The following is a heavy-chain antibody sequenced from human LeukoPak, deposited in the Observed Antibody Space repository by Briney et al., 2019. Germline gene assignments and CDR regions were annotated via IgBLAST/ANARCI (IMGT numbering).Heavy chain of an antibody. D-gene: IGHD3-3*01. CDR1: GYTFTSYY. CDR2: INPSGGST. V-gene: IGHV1-46*01. Sequence: ASVKVSCKASGYTFTSYYMHWVRQAPGQGLEWMGIINPSGGSTSYAQKFQGRVTMTRDTSISTAYMELSRLRSDDTAVYYCARGRRSLRFLEWPRRDWFDPWGQGTLVTVSS. J-gene: IGHJ5*02. CDR3: ARGRRSLRFLEWPRRDWFDP.